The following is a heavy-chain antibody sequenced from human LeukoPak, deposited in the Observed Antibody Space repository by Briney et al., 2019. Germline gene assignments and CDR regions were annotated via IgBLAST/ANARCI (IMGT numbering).Heavy chain of an antibody. CDR3: ARDLGQYYDTSDNWFDP. Sequence: GGSLRLSCGASGFTFSDYGMNWVRQAPGKGPESISYISGSGRTTYYAQSVRGRFTISRDNAKNTLNLQMNSLRAEDTAVYYCARDLGQYYDTSDNWFDPWGQGTLVTVSS. CDR1: GFTFSDYG. J-gene: IGHJ5*01. V-gene: IGHV3-48*04. CDR2: ISGSGRTT. D-gene: IGHD3-22*01.